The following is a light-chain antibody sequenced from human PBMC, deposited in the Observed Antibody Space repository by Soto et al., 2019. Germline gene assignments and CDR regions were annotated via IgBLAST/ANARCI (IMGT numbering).Light chain of an antibody. CDR1: QSISSY. CDR3: QQSYSTPLIT. V-gene: IGKV1-39*01. Sequence: DIPMTQSPSSLSASVGDRVTITCRASQSISSYLNWYQQKPGKAPKLLIYAASSLQSGVPSRFSGSGSGTDFTLPISSLQPEDFATYYCQQSYSTPLITFGQGTRREIK. J-gene: IGKJ5*01. CDR2: AAS.